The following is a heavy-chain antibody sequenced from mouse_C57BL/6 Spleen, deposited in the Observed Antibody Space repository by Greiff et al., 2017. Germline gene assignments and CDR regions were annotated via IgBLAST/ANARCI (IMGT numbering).Heavy chain of an antibody. V-gene: IGHV1-53*01. CDR2: INPSNGGT. D-gene: IGHD1-1*01. J-gene: IGHJ2*01. CDR3: ARALITTVVADYFDY. CDR1: GYTFTSYW. Sequence: QVQLQQPGTELVKPGASVKLSCKASGYTFTSYWMHWVKQRPGQGLEWIGNINPSNGGTNYNEKFKSKATLTVDKSSSTAYMQLSSLTSEDSAVYYCARALITTVVADYFDYWGQGTTLTVSS.